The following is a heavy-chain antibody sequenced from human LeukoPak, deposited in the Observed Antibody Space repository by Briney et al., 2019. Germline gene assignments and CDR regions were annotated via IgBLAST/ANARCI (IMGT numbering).Heavy chain of an antibody. Sequence: ASVKVSCKAPGYTFTSYDINWVRQATGQGLEWMGWMNPNSGNTGYAQKFQGRVTITADKSTSTAYMELSSLRSEDTAVYYCAREAYSSGYPFGYWGQGTLVTVSS. V-gene: IGHV1-8*01. J-gene: IGHJ4*02. CDR1: GYTFTSYD. CDR3: AREAYSSGYPFGY. CDR2: MNPNSGNT. D-gene: IGHD6-19*01.